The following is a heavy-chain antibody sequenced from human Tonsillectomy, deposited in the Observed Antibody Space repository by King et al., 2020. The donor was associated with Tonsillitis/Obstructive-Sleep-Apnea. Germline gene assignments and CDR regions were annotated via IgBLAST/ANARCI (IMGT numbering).Heavy chain of an antibody. Sequence: VQLQQWGAGLLKPSETLSLTCAVYGGSFSGYYWSWIRQPPGKGLEWIGEINHSGSTNYNPSLKSRVTISVDTSKNQFSLKLSSVTAADTAVYYCARGCLHPATVGYYFDYWGQETLVTVSS. J-gene: IGHJ4*02. CDR3: ARGCLHPATVGYYFDY. V-gene: IGHV4-34*01. D-gene: IGHD1-26*01. CDR2: INHSGST. CDR1: GGSFSGYY.